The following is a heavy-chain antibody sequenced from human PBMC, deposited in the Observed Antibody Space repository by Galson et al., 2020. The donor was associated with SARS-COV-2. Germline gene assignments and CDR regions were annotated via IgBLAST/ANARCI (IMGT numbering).Heavy chain of an antibody. CDR1: GFTFSSYG. CDR2: FWYDGRNT. J-gene: IGHJ4*02. V-gene: IGHV3-33*01. Sequence: GESLKTPCAAPGFTFSSYGMHWVRQAPGKGLEWVGVFWYDGRNTYYADSMKGRFTISRDNSKNTLYLQMNSLRAEDTAVYYCARDGGVGATIEPRPLDYWGQGTLVTVSS. D-gene: IGHD1-26*01. CDR3: ARDGGVGATIEPRPLDY.